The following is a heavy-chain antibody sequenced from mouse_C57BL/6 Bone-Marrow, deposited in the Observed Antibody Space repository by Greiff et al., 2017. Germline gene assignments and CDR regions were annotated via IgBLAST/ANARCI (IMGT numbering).Heavy chain of an antibody. CDR1: GFTFNTYA. V-gene: IGHV10-3*01. D-gene: IGHD4-1*01. J-gene: IGHJ4*01. CDR2: IRSKSSNYAT. CDR3: GRDTNWGYAMDY. Sequence: EVQVVESGGGLVQPKGSLKLSCAASGFTFNTYAMHWVRQAPGKGLEWVARIRSKSSNYATYYADSVKDRFTISRDDSQSMLYLQMNNLKTEDTAMYYCGRDTNWGYAMDYWGQGTSVTVSS.